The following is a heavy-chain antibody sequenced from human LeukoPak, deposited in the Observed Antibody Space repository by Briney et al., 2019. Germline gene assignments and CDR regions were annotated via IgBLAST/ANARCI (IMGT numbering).Heavy chain of an antibody. J-gene: IGHJ3*02. Sequence: ASARVSCKVSGYTLTELSMHWVRQAPGKGLEWMGGFDPEDGETIYAQKFQGRVTMTEDTSTDTAYMELSSLRSEDTAVYYCATDVSYPLDAFDIWGQGTMVTVSS. V-gene: IGHV1-24*01. D-gene: IGHD5/OR15-5a*01. CDR3: ATDVSYPLDAFDI. CDR2: FDPEDGET. CDR1: GYTLTELS.